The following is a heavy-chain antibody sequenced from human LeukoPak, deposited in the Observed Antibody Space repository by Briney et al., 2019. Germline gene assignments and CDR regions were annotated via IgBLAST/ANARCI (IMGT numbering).Heavy chain of an antibody. CDR2: ISDSGST. CDR3: ARGTPSSSGWLYYGMDV. V-gene: IGHV3-66*02. Sequence: GGSLRLSCTASGFTVSSDYMNWVRQAPGKGLEWVSVISDSGSTYYADSVKGRFTISGDNSKNTLYLQMNSLRAEDTAVYYCARGTPSSSGWLYYGMDVWGQGTTVTVSS. D-gene: IGHD6-19*01. CDR1: GFTVSSDY. J-gene: IGHJ6*02.